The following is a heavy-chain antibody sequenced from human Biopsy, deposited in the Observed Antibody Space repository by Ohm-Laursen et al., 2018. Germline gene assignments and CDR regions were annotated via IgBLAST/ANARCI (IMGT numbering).Heavy chain of an antibody. CDR1: GKTFSDYQ. CDR3: GNEVHGRDY. J-gene: IGHJ4*02. V-gene: IGHV4-34*08. Sequence: GTLSLTCAVFGKTFSDYQWSWIRQPPGKGLEWIGQINQAGTTNYNPSLKSRVSISADASKYEFSLRLTSVTAADTAVYLCGNEVHGRDYWGLGAPVTVSP. D-gene: IGHD2-15*01. CDR2: INQAGTT.